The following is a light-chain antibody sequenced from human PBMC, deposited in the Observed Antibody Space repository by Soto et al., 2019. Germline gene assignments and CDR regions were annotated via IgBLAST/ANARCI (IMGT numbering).Light chain of an antibody. CDR2: AAS. V-gene: IGKV1-39*01. CDR1: QSISSY. J-gene: IGKJ4*01. CDR3: QQSYRTPRT. Sequence: DIQMNQSPSSLSASVGDRVTITCRASQSISSYLNWYQQKPGKAPKLLIYAASSLRSGVPSRFSGSGSGTDFTLTISSLQPEEFATDYCQQSYRTPRTFGGGKTVEIK.